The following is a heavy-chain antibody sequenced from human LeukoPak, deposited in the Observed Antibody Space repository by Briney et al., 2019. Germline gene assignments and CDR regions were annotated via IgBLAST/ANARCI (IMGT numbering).Heavy chain of an antibody. D-gene: IGHD5-12*01. CDR1: GGTFSSYA. CDR2: ISAYSGNS. Sequence: ASVKVSCKASGGTFSSYAISWVRQAPGQGLEWMGWISAYSGNSNYAQKLQGRVTMTTDTSTTTAYMELRSLRSDDTAVYYCARVGLIEWLRFLYYFDYWGQGTLVTVSS. V-gene: IGHV1-18*01. CDR3: ARVGLIEWLRFLYYFDY. J-gene: IGHJ4*02.